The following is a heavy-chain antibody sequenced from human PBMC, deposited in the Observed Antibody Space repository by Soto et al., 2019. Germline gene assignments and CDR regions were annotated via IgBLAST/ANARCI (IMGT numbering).Heavy chain of an antibody. V-gene: IGHV3-48*01. CDR2: ISSSSSNI. CDR1: GFTFSSYS. D-gene: IGHD3-10*01. CDR3: ARDVSSVRGVINAFDI. Sequence: EVQLVESGGGLVQPGGSLRLSCAASGFTFSSYSMNWVRQAPGKGLEWVSYISSSSSNIYYADSVKGRFTISRDNAKNSLYLQMNGLRAEDTAVDYCARDVSSVRGVINAFDIWGQGKMVTVSS. J-gene: IGHJ3*02.